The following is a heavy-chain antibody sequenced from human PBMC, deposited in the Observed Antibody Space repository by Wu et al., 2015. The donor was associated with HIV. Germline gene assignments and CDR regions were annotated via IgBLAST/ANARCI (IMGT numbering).Heavy chain of an antibody. J-gene: IGHJ4*02. D-gene: IGHD3-22*01. CDR3: ARGKWSNSPYMADTMTS. CDR2: MNPKSGNT. V-gene: IGHV1-8*01. CDR1: GYTFTTYD. Sequence: QVQLVQSGAEVKRPGASVRVSCRASGYTFTTYDIHWVRQATGRGLEWLGWMNPKSGNTGYAKKFQGRVTMTRNTSINAAYMELTRLKFEDTAVYYCARGKWSNSPYMADTMTSWGQGTLVTVSS.